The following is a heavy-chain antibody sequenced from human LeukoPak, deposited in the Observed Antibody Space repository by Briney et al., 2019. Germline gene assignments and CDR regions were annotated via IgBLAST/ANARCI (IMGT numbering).Heavy chain of an antibody. CDR1: GGTFSSYA. Sequence: SVKVSCKASGGTFSSYAISWVRQAPGQGLELMGGIIPIFGTANYAQKFQGRVTITADKSTSTDYMELSSLRSEDTAVYYCARVQGIGIWFGELLPNWFDPWGQGTLVTVSS. D-gene: IGHD3-10*01. CDR2: IIPIFGTA. V-gene: IGHV1-69*06. J-gene: IGHJ5*02. CDR3: ARVQGIGIWFGELLPNWFDP.